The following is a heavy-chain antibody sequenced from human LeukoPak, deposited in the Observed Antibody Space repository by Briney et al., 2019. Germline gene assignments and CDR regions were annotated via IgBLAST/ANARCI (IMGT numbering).Heavy chain of an antibody. V-gene: IGHV1-2*02. D-gene: IGHD5-12*01. J-gene: IGHJ4*02. CDR1: GYTFTGYY. Sequence: GASVKVSCKASGYTFTGYYMHWVRQAPGQGLEWMGWINPNSGVTNYAQNFQGRVTMTRDTSISTAYMELSRLRSDDTAVYYCAKGGYLVYHYLDYWGQGTLVTVSS. CDR2: INPNSGVT. CDR3: AKGGYLVYHYLDY.